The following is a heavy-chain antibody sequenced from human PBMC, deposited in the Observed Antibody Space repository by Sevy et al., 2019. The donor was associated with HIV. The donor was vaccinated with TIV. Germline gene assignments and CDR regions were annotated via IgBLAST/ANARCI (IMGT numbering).Heavy chain of an antibody. D-gene: IGHD6-19*01. J-gene: IGHJ4*02. Sequence: GGSLRLSCAASGFAFSDYYMNWIRQAPGKGLEWVSCISGLTNYINYADSVKGRFTISRDNAKKQVYLQMNSLGAEDTAVYYCARRSSGWDYFDYWGQGTPVTVSS. V-gene: IGHV3-11*06. CDR2: ISGLTNYI. CDR1: GFAFSDYY. CDR3: ARRSSGWDYFDY.